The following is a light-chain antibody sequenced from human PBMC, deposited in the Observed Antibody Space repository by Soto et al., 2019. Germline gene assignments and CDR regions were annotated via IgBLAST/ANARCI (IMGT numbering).Light chain of an antibody. CDR3: CSYAGDLAL. J-gene: IGLJ2*01. CDR1: SSDVGGYDF. Sequence: QSALAQPRSVSGSPGQSVTISCTGTSSDVGGYDFVSWYQQHPGKAPKLMISDVSKRPSGVPDRFSGSKSGNTASLTISGLLAEDEADYYCCSYAGDLALFGGGTKVTVL. V-gene: IGLV2-11*01. CDR2: DVS.